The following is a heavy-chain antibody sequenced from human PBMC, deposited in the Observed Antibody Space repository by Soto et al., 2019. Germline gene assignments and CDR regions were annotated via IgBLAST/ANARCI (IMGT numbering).Heavy chain of an antibody. D-gene: IGHD2-2*01. V-gene: IGHV3-33*01. CDR3: ARVPAAIHYYYYYYMDV. Sequence: GGSLRLSCASSGFTFSSYGMHWVRQAPGKGLEWVAVIWYDGSNKYYADSVKGRFTISRDNSKNTLYLQMNSLRAEDTAVYYCARVPAAIHYYYYYYMDVWGKGTTVTVSS. CDR1: GFTFSSYG. J-gene: IGHJ6*03. CDR2: IWYDGSNK.